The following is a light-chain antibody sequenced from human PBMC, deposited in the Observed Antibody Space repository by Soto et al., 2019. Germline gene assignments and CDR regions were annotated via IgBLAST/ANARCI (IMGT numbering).Light chain of an antibody. CDR2: EIN. CDR3: CSYAGTYYV. CDR1: SSDIGGYKY. V-gene: IGLV2-8*01. Sequence: QSALSQPHSAAGSAGQSVTISCTGTSSDIGGYKYVSWYQQQPGKAPKIMIYEINKRSSGVPDRFWGSKSGNTASLTISGLQAEDEAEYYCCSYAGTYYVFGTGTKLTVL. J-gene: IGLJ1*01.